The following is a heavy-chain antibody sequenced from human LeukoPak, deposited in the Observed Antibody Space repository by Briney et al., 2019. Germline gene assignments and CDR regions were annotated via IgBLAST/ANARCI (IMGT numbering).Heavy chain of an antibody. Sequence: PSETLSLTCAVYGGSFSGYYWSWIRQPPGKGLEWIGEINHSGSTNYNPSLKSRVTISVDTSKNQFSLKLSSVTAADTAVYYCARVYTHYGSGSGFDYWGQGTLVTVSS. CDR2: INHSGST. J-gene: IGHJ4*02. V-gene: IGHV4-34*01. D-gene: IGHD3-10*01. CDR1: GGSFSGYY. CDR3: ARVYTHYGSGSGFDY.